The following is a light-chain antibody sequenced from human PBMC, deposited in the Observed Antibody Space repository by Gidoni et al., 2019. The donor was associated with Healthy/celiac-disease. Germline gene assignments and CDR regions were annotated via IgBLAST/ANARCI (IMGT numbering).Light chain of an antibody. CDR1: QSVSSSY. CDR2: GAS. V-gene: IGKV3-20*01. J-gene: IGKJ1*01. CDR3: QEYGSSPWT. Sequence: EIVLTQSPGTLSLSPGERAPLSCRASQSVSSSYLAWYQQKPGQAPRLLIYGASSRATGIPDRLSGSGSGTDVTLTISRLEPEDFAVYYCQEYGSSPWTFGQGTKVEIK.